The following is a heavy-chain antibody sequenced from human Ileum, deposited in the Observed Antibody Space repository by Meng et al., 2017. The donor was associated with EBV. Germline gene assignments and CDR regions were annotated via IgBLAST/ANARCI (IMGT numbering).Heavy chain of an antibody. CDR1: EGTFSRYS. CDR3: ARGGDSSGWYWYFDY. Sequence: QVQLVQSGAEVKTPGSSVKVSGKASEGTFSRYSISWVRQAPGQGLEWMGGIIPPFDTANYAQKFQGRVTITADKSTGTAYMELSSLRSEDTAIYYCARGGDSSGWYWYFDYWGQGTLVTVSS. J-gene: IGHJ4*02. CDR2: IIPPFDTA. D-gene: IGHD6-19*01. V-gene: IGHV1-69*06.